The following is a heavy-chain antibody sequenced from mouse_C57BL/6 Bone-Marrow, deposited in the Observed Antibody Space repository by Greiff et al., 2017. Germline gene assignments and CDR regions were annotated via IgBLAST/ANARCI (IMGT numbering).Heavy chain of an antibody. D-gene: IGHD1-1*01. CDR1: GYTFTSYW. CDR2: IYPGSGST. Sequence: QVQLQQPGAELVKPGASVKMSCKASGYTFTSYWITWVKQRPGQGLEWIGDIYPGSGSTNYNEKLKSKATLTVDTSSSTAYMQLSSLTSEDAAVYYCARLGSSYAMDYWGQGTSVTVSA. J-gene: IGHJ4*01. V-gene: IGHV1-55*01. CDR3: ARLGSSYAMDY.